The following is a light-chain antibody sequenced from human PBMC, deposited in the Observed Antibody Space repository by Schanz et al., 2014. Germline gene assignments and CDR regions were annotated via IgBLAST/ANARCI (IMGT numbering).Light chain of an antibody. V-gene: IGLV2-8*01. CDR1: SSDVGGYIY. CDR2: EVT. Sequence: QSALAQPASVSGSPGQSVTISCTETSSDVGGYIYVAWYRQHPGKAPKLMIFEVTKRPSGVPDRFSGSKSGNTASLTVSGLQAEDEADYYCSSSTTSSTVVFGGGTKLTVL. CDR3: SSSTTSSTVV. J-gene: IGLJ2*01.